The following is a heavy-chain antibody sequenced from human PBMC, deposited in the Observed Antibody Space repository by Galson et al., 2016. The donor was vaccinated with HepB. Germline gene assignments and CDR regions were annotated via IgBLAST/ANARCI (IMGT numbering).Heavy chain of an antibody. V-gene: IGHV3-21*01. D-gene: IGHD1-1*01. CDR2: ISSSRTYI. CDR3: ERLVENWDEAGGFDS. J-gene: IGHJ4*02. Sequence: SLRLSCAASGFTFSSYSMNWVRQAPGTGLECVSFISSSRTYIYYADSVRGRFTISRDNAKNSLYLQMNSIRAEDTAVYYCERLVENWDEAGGFDSWGQGTLVTVSS. CDR1: GFTFSSYS.